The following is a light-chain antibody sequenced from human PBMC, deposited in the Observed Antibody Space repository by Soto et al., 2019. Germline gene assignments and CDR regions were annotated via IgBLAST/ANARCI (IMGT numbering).Light chain of an antibody. CDR1: QTISSW. CDR3: QLDCSYSEA. Sequence: DIQMTQSPSTLSGSVGDRVTITCRASQTISSWLAWYQQKPGKAPKLLIYKASTLKSGVPSRFSGSGSGTEFTLTISSLQPDDFANYHCQLDCSYSEAFGQRTKVELK. J-gene: IGKJ1*01. CDR2: KAS. V-gene: IGKV1-5*03.